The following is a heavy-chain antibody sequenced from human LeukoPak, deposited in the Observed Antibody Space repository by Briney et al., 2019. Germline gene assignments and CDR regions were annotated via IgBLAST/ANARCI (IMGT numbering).Heavy chain of an antibody. CDR3: ARVPEYFDWLLPFDI. CDR2: IDPNSGDT. J-gene: IGHJ3*02. V-gene: IGHV1-2*02. CDR1: GYTFTNYY. Sequence: ASVKVSCKASGYTFTNYYIHWVRQAPGQGLEWMGWIDPNSGDTNYAQRFQGRVTMTRDTSISTAYMELSRLRSDDTAVYYCARVPEYFDWLLPFDIWGQGTMVTVSS. D-gene: IGHD3-9*01.